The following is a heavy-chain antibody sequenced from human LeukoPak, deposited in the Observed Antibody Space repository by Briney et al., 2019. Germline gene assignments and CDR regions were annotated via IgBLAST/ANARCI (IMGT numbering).Heavy chain of an antibody. CDR2: VTNNGGRT. V-gene: IGHV3-64D*06. J-gene: IGHJ4*02. CDR3: VKGRDSSGYYSD. CDR1: GFTFSTYG. Sequence: PGGSLRLSCSASGFTFSTYGLHWVRQAPGKGLEYVSSVTNNGGRTSYADSVKGRFTISRDKSKNTLYLQMSSLRVEDTAVYYCVKGRDSSGYYSDWGQGTLVTVSS. D-gene: IGHD3-22*01.